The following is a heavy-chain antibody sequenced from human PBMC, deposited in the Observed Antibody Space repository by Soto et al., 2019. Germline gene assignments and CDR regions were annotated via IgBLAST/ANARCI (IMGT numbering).Heavy chain of an antibody. CDR2: IIPIFGTA. Sequence: QVQLVQSGAEVKKPGYSVKVSCKASGGTFSSYAISWVRQVPGQGLEWMGGIIPIFGTANYAQKFQGRVTITADESTSTAYMELSSLRSEDTAVYYCARRRGYSGYDTDYYYYGMDVWGQGTTVTVSS. CDR1: GGTFSSYA. D-gene: IGHD5-12*01. V-gene: IGHV1-69*01. CDR3: ARRRGYSGYDTDYYYYGMDV. J-gene: IGHJ6*02.